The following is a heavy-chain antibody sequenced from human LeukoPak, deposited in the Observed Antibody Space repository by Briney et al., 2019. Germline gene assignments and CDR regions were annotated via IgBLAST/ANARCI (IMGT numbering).Heavy chain of an antibody. Sequence: GGSLRLSCAASGFTFSNYNMNWVRQAPGKGLEWVSYISSGSTTIYYADSVKGRFTISRDSAKNSLYLHMNSLRDDNTAVYYCARDQGTGYYFDYWGQGTLVTVSS. D-gene: IGHD3-10*01. J-gene: IGHJ4*02. V-gene: IGHV3-48*02. CDR1: GFTFSNYN. CDR3: ARDQGTGYYFDY. CDR2: ISSGSTTI.